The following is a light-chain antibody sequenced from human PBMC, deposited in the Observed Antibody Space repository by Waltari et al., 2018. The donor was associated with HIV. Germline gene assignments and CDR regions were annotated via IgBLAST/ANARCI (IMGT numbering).Light chain of an antibody. CDR3: QQSDSLWT. J-gene: IGKJ1*01. Sequence: GDTFTITCQASQDIKRHLNWYQQKPGKVPKVLISETSILESGVPPRFSGTGSGRDYSLTINSLQPEDVATYYCQQSDSLWTFGQGTKVELK. CDR2: ETS. V-gene: IGKV1-33*01. CDR1: QDIKRH.